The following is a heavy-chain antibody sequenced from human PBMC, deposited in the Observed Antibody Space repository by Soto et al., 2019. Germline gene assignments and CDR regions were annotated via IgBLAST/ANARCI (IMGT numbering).Heavy chain of an antibody. CDR1: GFTFEDYA. CDR3: AKDIVPASYLPYYYYYGMDV. CDR2: ISWNSGTI. D-gene: IGHD2-2*01. Sequence: EVQLVESGGGLVQPGRSVRLSCAASGFTFEDYAMHWVRQVPGKGLEWVSGISWNSGTIGYADSVKGRFTISRDNAKNSLYVEMNSLRPEDTALYYCAKDIVPASYLPYYYYYGMDVWGQGTTVTVSS. V-gene: IGHV3-9*01. J-gene: IGHJ6*02.